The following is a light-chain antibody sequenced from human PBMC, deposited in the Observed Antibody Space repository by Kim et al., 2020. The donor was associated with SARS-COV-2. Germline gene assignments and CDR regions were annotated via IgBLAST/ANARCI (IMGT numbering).Light chain of an antibody. Sequence: EIVMTQSPATLSVSPGERATLSCRASQSAGTNLAWYQHKPGQAPRLLISDSSTRATGIPARFSGSGSGTEFTLTISSLQSEDFALYYCQQDNDWPWTFGPGTKVEIK. CDR1: QSAGTN. CDR2: DSS. V-gene: IGKV3-15*01. CDR3: QQDNDWPWT. J-gene: IGKJ1*01.